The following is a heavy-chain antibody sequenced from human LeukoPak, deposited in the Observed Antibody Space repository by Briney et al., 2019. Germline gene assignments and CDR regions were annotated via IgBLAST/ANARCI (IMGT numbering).Heavy chain of an antibody. J-gene: IGHJ4*02. Sequence: PSETLSLTCAVYGGSFSGYYWSWIRQPPGKGLEWIGEINHSGSTNYNSSLKSRVTISVDTSKNQFSLKLSSVTAADTAVYYCARGKAAAGKGGFDYWGQGTLVTVSS. CDR2: INHSGST. D-gene: IGHD6-13*01. CDR1: GGSFSGYY. V-gene: IGHV4-34*01. CDR3: ARGKAAAGKGGFDY.